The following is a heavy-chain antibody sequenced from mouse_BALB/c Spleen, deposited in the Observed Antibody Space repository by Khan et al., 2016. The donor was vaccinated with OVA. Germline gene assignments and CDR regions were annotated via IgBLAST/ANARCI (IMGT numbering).Heavy chain of an antibody. J-gene: IGHJ3*01. CDR2: INPGSGGP. CDR3: NSSYAWFAY. D-gene: IGHD1-1*01. Sequence: QVQLQQPGAELVRPGTSVKVSCKASGYAFTNYLIEWVKQRPGEGLEWIGVINPGSGGPHYNAKFQGKATLTDDKSSSTAYLQLSSLTTDASLVYYWNSSYAWFAYWGQGTQVTVSA. V-gene: IGHV1-54*01. CDR1: GYAFTNYL.